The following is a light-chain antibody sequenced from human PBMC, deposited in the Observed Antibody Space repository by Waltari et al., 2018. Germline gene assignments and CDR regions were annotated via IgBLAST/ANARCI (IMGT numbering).Light chain of an antibody. J-gene: IGLJ2*01. Sequence: QSALTQPPSASGSPGPSVTISSTGTSSAGGAYNYVSWYQQHPGNAPKLMIYEASKRPSGVPDRFSGSKSGNTASLTVSGLQAEDEADYYCSSYAGSNNVVFGGGTKLTVL. CDR1: SSAGGAYNY. CDR3: SSYAGSNNVV. CDR2: EAS. V-gene: IGLV2-8*01.